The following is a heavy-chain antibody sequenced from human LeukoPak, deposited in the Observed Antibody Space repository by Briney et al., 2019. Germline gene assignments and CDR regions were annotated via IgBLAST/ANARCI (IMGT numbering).Heavy chain of an antibody. J-gene: IGHJ3*01. D-gene: IGHD6-19*01. CDR2: INPDSGGT. V-gene: IGHV1-2*02. CDR3: ARGIAVAGLDAFDV. Sequence: GASVKVSCKASGYTFTAYYMHWVRQAPGQGLEWMGWINPDSGGTNYAQKFQGRVTMTSDTSISTAYMELSRLRSADTAVYYCARGIAVAGLDAFDVWGQGTMVTVSS. CDR1: GYTFTAYY.